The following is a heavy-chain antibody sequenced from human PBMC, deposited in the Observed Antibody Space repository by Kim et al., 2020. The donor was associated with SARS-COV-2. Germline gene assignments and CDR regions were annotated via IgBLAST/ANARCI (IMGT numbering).Heavy chain of an antibody. V-gene: IGHV1-2*02. CDR3: ARVWDDSSGYSAAPVDY. CDR1: GYTFTGYY. CDR2: INPNSGGT. D-gene: IGHD3-22*01. Sequence: ASVKVSCKASGYTFTGYYMHWVRQAPGQGLEWMGWINPNSGGTNYAQKFQGRVTMTRDTSISTAYMELSRLRSDDTAVYYCARVWDDSSGYSAAPVDYWGQGTLVTVSS. J-gene: IGHJ4*02.